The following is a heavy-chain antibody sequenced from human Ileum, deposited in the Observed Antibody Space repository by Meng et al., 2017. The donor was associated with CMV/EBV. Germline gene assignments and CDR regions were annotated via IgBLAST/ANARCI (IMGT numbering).Heavy chain of an antibody. D-gene: IGHD6-13*01. CDR2: IRYDGSNK. CDR3: AKGLTAAAAGNGQY. CDR1: GFTFSSYG. Sequence: GESLKISCAASGFTFSSYGMHWVRQAPGKGLEWVAFIRYDGSNKYYADSVKGRFTISRDNSKNTLYLQMNSLRAEDTAVYYCAKGLTAAAAGNGQYWGQGTLVTVSS. J-gene: IGHJ4*02. V-gene: IGHV3-30*02.